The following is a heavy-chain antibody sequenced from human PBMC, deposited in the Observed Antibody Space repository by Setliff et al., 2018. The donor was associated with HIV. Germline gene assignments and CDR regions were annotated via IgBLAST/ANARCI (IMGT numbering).Heavy chain of an antibody. Sequence: PSETLSLTCTVSGGSFNSYYWSWIRQSPGEGLEWIGYIFYTESTNYTPSIKSTNYNPSLKSRVTVSLDTSQNQLSLNLSSVTAADTAMYYCARDLPYNYGHAGLDYWGLGTLVTVSS. D-gene: IGHD5-18*01. CDR1: GGSFNSYY. V-gene: IGHV4-59*01. J-gene: IGHJ4*02. CDR2: IFYTESTNYTPSIKST. CDR3: ARDLPYNYGHAGLDY.